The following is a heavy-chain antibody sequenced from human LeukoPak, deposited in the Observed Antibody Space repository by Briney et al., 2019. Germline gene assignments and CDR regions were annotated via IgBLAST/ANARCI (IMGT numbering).Heavy chain of an antibody. D-gene: IGHD5-18*01. J-gene: IGHJ4*02. V-gene: IGHV4-59*08. CDR2: IYNSGST. Sequence: SETLSLTCTVSGGSISSYYWSWIRQPPGKGLEWIGYIYNSGSTNYNPSLKSRVTISVDTSKNQFSLKLSSVTAADTAVYYCARMGTRGYSYGYGGFDHWGQGTLVTVSS. CDR1: GGSISSYY. CDR3: ARMGTRGYSYGYGGFDH.